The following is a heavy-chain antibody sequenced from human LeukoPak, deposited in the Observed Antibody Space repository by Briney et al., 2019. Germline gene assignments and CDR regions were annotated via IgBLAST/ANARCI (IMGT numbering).Heavy chain of an antibody. CDR2: ISSSSSDI. V-gene: IGHV3-21*01. D-gene: IGHD1-1*01. Sequence: GGSLRLSCVASRFTFSGYSMNWVRQAPGKGLEWVSSISSSSSDIYYADSVKGRFTISRDNARDSLYLQMNSLRAEDTAVYYCARDPWAGSSYWGQGTLVTVSS. CDR1: RFTFSGYS. CDR3: ARDPWAGSSY. J-gene: IGHJ4*02.